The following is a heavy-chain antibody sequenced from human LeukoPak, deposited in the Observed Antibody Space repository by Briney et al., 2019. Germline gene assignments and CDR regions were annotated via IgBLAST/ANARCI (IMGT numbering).Heavy chain of an antibody. V-gene: IGHV4-4*02. CDR2: IYHSGST. J-gene: IGHJ1*01. Sequence: SETLSLTCAVSGGSISSSHWWTWVRQPPGTGLEWIGEIYHSGSTNYNPSLKSRLTISVDSSKNQFSLRLKSVTAADTAVYYCARHHHHGWNDIWGQGTLVTVSS. D-gene: IGHD1-1*01. CDR3: ARHHHHGWNDI. CDR1: GGSISSSHW.